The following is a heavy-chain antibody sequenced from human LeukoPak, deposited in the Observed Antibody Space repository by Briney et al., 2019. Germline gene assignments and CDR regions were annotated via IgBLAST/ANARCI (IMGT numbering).Heavy chain of an antibody. CDR2: IEEDGSET. Sequence: GVSVTLSCAASGFIFSTYRVSWVPLSRGKGLEWVANIEEDGSETFYVDSVKGRLTISRDNGKNSIFVQMDSLRAEDTAVYYCVRGFDGYFGFDLWGQGTMVTVSS. CDR1: GFIFSTYR. V-gene: IGHV3-7*02. J-gene: IGHJ3*01. CDR3: VRGFDGYFGFDL. D-gene: IGHD2/OR15-2a*01.